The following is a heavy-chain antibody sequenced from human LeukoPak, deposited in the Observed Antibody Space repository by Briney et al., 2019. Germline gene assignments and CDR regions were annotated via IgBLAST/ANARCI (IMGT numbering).Heavy chain of an antibody. CDR1: GYNFSNYW. CDR2: IDPSDSYT. D-gene: IGHD5-24*01. CDR3: ARLPVRGEGYKLDY. J-gene: IGHJ4*02. Sequence: GEPLRISCKGPGYNFSNYWITWVRQMPGKGLEWMGRIDPSDSYTNYSPSFQGHVTISADKSISTAYLQWSSLKASDTAMYYCARLPVRGEGYKLDYWGQGTLVTVSS. V-gene: IGHV5-10-1*01.